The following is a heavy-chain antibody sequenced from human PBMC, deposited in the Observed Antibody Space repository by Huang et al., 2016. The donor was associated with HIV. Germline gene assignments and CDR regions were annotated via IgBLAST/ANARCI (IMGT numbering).Heavy chain of an antibody. V-gene: IGHV3-30*18. CDR3: AKESRWFSDFDH. CDR1: GLKLSGFG. J-gene: IGHJ4*02. D-gene: IGHD2-15*01. CDR2: ISYDGRSQ. Sequence: QVHLVESGGGVVQPGGSLRLSCAAVGLKLSGFGMHWVRQAPGKGLEWVAVISYDGRSQFYTDSVKGRFTISRDNSDNTLSLQMKGLRPDDTAVYYCAKESRWFSDFDHWGQGVLVSVSS.